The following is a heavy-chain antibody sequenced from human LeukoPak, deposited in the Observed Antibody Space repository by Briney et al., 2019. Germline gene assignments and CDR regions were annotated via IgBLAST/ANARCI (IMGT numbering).Heavy chain of an antibody. CDR1: GGSFSGYY. D-gene: IGHD3-10*01. V-gene: IGHV4-34*01. CDR3: ARAWFPNFYFDY. CDR2: INHSGST. J-gene: IGHJ4*02. Sequence: SETLSLTCAVYGGSFSGYYWGWIRQPPGKGLEWIGEINHSGSTNYNPSLKSRVTISVDTSKNQFSLKLSSVTAADTAVYYCARAWFPNFYFDYWGQGTLVTVSS.